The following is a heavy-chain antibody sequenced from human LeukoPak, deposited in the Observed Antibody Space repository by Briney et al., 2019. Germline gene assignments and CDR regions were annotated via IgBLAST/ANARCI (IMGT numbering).Heavy chain of an antibody. CDR1: RYTFTGYY. CDR2: INPNSGGT. V-gene: IGHV1-2*02. CDR3: ARVGGYCSSTSCPYYFDY. Sequence: GASVKVSCKASRYTFTGYYMHWVRQAPGQGLEWMGWINPNSGGTNYAQKFQGRVTMTRDTSISTAYMELSRLRSDDTAVYYCARVGGYCSSTSCPYYFDYWGQGTLVPVSS. D-gene: IGHD2-2*01. J-gene: IGHJ4*02.